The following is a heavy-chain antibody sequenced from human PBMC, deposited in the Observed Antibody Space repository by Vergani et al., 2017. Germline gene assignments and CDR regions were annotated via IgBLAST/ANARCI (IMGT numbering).Heavy chain of an antibody. CDR2: ISYDGSNK. CDR1: GFTFSSYG. D-gene: IGHD3-22*01. Sequence: QVQLVESGGGVVQPGRSLRLSCAASGFTFSSYGMHWVRQAPGKGLEWVAVISYDGSNKYYADSVKGRFTISRDNSKNTLYLQMNSLRAEDTAVYYCAKVAGDSSGYPRLVGYFQHWGQGTLVTVSS. CDR3: AKVAGDSSGYPRLVGYFQH. J-gene: IGHJ1*01. V-gene: IGHV3-30*18.